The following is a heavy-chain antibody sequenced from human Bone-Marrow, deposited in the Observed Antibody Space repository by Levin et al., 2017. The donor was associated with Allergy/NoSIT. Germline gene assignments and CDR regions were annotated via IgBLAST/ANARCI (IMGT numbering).Heavy chain of an antibody. D-gene: IGHD5-12*01. V-gene: IGHV3-23*01. J-gene: IGHJ5*02. CDR3: ARGAYNSGWGLDP. Sequence: QTGGSLRLSCVASGFMFSNYAMSWVRQAQGKGLEWVPTISGSGDDTFHADSVKGRFTISRDNSKNTLYLQMNSLRVEDTALYKCARGAYNSGWGLDPWGQGTLVTVSS. CDR2: ISGSGDDT. CDR1: GFMFSNYA.